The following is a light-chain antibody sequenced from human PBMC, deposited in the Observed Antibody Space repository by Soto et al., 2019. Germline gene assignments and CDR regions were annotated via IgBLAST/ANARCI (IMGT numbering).Light chain of an antibody. V-gene: IGKV1-5*03. CDR2: KAS. Sequence: DIQMTQSPPTLSASVGDKVTITCRASQTISSRLAWYQQKPGKAPKLLIYKASSLESGVPSRFSGSGSGTEFTLTSSFLQADDFAIYYCQQYNSYPWTFGQGTKVEIK. J-gene: IGKJ1*01. CDR3: QQYNSYPWT. CDR1: QTISSR.